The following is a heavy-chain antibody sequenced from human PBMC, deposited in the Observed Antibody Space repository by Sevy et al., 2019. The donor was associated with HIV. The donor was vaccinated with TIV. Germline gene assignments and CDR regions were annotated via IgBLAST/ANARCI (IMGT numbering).Heavy chain of an antibody. D-gene: IGHD6-19*01. Sequence: GGSLRLSCAASGFTFSNAWVSWVRQAPGKGLEWVGRIKSKTDGGTTDYAAPVKGRFTISRDDSKNTLYLQMNSLKTEDTAVYYCTTAIAVAGYYYYYGMDVWGQGTTVTVSS. J-gene: IGHJ6*02. CDR3: TTAIAVAGYYYYYGMDV. CDR1: GFTFSNAW. CDR2: IKSKTDGGTT. V-gene: IGHV3-15*01.